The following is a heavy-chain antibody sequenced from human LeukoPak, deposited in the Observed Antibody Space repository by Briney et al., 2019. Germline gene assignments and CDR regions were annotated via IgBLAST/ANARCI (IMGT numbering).Heavy chain of an antibody. CDR3: AKDRRVGAIADY. CDR1: GFTFSSYA. Sequence: HPGGSLRLSCAASGFTFSSYAMSWVRQAPGKGLEWVSAISGSGGSTYYADSVKGRFTISRDNSKNTLYLQMNSLRAEDAAVYYCAKDRRVGAIADYWGQGTLVTVSS. V-gene: IGHV3-23*01. CDR2: ISGSGGST. J-gene: IGHJ4*02. D-gene: IGHD1-26*01.